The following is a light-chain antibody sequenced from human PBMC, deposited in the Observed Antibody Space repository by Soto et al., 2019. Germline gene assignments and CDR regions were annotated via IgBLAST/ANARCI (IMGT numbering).Light chain of an antibody. Sequence: EIVLTQSPATLALSPGERATLSCRASQSVSTYLAWYQQKPGQAPRLLIYDASNRATGIPARFSGSGSGTDFTLTISSLEPEDFAVYYCQHRSNWPRTFGQGTTLEIK. CDR1: QSVSTY. J-gene: IGKJ2*01. CDR2: DAS. V-gene: IGKV3-11*01. CDR3: QHRSNWPRT.